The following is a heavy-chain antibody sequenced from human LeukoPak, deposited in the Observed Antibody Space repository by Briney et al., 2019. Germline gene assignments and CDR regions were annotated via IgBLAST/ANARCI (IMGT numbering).Heavy chain of an antibody. CDR3: ARVHYYYDSSGYPGY. CDR2: IWYDGSNK. Sequence: GGSLRLSCAASGFTVSSNYMSWVRQAPGKGLEWVAVIWYDGSNKYYADSVKGRFTISRDNSKNTLYLQMNSLRAEDTAVYYCARVHYYYDSSGYPGYWGQGTLVTVSS. D-gene: IGHD3-22*01. V-gene: IGHV3-33*08. CDR1: GFTVSSNY. J-gene: IGHJ4*02.